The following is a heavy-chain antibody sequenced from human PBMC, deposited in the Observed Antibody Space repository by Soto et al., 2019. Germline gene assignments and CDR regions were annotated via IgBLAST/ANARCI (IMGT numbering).Heavy chain of an antibody. CDR2: ISGGGDTT. CDR3: AKGPGDQGSLTPRVEF. D-gene: IGHD1-26*01. J-gene: IGHJ4*02. V-gene: IGHV3-23*01. CDR1: GFTFNNYA. Sequence: EVQLLASGGGLVQPGGSLRLYCAASGFTFNNYAMSWVRQAPGKGLAWVSAISGGGDTTSYADSVKGRFAVSRDGSKKTVYLQMTILRAEDTAVYYYAKGPGDQGSLTPRVEFWGQGTLVTVYS.